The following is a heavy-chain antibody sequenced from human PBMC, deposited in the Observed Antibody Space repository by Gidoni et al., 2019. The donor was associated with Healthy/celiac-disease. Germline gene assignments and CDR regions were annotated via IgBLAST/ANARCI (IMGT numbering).Heavy chain of an antibody. CDR1: GFTFSSYG. V-gene: IGHV3-33*01. Sequence: QVQLVESGGGVVQPGRSLRLSCAASGFTFSSYGMHWVRQAPGKGLEWVAVIWYDGSNKYYADSVKGRFTISRDNSKNTLYLQMNSLRAEDTAVYYCARDSILVGETQGYQLLFVFDYWGQGTLVTVSS. CDR3: ARDSILVGETQGYQLLFVFDY. J-gene: IGHJ4*02. D-gene: IGHD2-2*01. CDR2: IWYDGSNK.